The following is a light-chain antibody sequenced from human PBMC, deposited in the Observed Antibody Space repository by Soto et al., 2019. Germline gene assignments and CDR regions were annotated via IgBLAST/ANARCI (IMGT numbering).Light chain of an antibody. J-gene: IGLJ1*01. CDR1: SSDVGGYNY. CDR3: SSSTASTLGRV. V-gene: IGLV2-14*01. CDR2: DVS. Sequence: QSALTQPASVSGSPGQSITISCTGTSSDVGGYNYVSWYQQHPGKAPKLMIYDVSNRPSGVSNRFSGSKSDNTASLTISGLQAEDEADYYCSSSTASTLGRVFGTGTKLTVL.